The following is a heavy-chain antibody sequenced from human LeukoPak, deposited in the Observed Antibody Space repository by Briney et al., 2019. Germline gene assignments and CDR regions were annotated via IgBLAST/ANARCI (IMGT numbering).Heavy chain of an antibody. V-gene: IGHV1-2*02. CDR3: ASTMVRGVTSGLGWFDP. D-gene: IGHD3-10*01. Sequence: ASVKVSCKASGYTFTVYYMHWVRQAPGQGREGMGWINPNSGGTNYAQKFQGRVTMSRDTSISTAYMELSRLRSDDTAVYYCASTMVRGVTSGLGWFDPWGQGTLVTVSS. J-gene: IGHJ5*02. CDR1: GYTFTVYY. CDR2: INPNSGGT.